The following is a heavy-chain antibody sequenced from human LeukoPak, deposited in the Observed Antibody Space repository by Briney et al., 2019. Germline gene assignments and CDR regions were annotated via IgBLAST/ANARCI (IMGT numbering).Heavy chain of an antibody. CDR3: ARDAYCSSTSCPHSSYFYYYMDV. CDR1: GFTFSSYW. D-gene: IGHD2-2*01. CDR2: IKQDGSDK. V-gene: IGHV3-7*01. J-gene: IGHJ6*03. Sequence: GGSLRLSCAASGFTFSSYWMSWVRQAPGKGLEWVANIKQDGSDKYYVDSVKGRFTMSRDNAKNSLYLQMDSLRAEDTAMYYCARDAYCSSTSCPHSSYFYYYMDVWGKGTTVTVSS.